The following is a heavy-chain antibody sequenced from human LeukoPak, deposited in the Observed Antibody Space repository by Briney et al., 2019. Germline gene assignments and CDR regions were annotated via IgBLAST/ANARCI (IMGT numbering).Heavy chain of an antibody. D-gene: IGHD3-16*02. CDR1: GFPFTDSS. CDR3: ARHRTASDY. V-gene: IGHV3-21*01. CDR2: ITTSGSYI. Sequence: GGSLRLSCAASGFPFTDSSMTWVRQAPGKGLEWVSSITTSGSYIYYADSVKVRFTISRDNAKNSLYLQMTSLGAEDTAVYYCARHRTASDYWGQGTLVTVSS. J-gene: IGHJ4*02.